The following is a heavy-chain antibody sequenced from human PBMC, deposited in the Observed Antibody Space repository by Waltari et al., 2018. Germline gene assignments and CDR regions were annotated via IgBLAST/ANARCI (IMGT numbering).Heavy chain of an antibody. D-gene: IGHD3-9*01. CDR2: IKQDGSEK. CDR3: ARSQLRYFDWLSSWYFDY. Sequence: EVQLVESGGGLVQPGGSLRLSCAASGFTFSSYWMSWVRQAPGKGLEWVANIKQDGSEKYYVDSVKGRFTISRDNAKNSLYLQMNSLRAEDTAVYYCARSQLRYFDWLSSWYFDYWGQGTLVTVSS. CDR1: GFTFSSYW. J-gene: IGHJ4*02. V-gene: IGHV3-7*04.